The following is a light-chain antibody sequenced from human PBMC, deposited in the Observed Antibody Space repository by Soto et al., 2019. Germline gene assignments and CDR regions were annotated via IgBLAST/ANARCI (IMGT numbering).Light chain of an antibody. J-gene: IGKJ5*01. CDR1: QSVARKY. CDR3: QHFGSSTST. CDR2: DAS. Sequence: VLTQSPGILSLSPGERATLSCRASQSVARKYFAWYQQKPGQAPRLLMYDASRRATGIPDRFSGSVSGTDFTLTISRLEPQDLAVYYCQHFGSSTSTFGQGTRLEIK. V-gene: IGKV3-20*01.